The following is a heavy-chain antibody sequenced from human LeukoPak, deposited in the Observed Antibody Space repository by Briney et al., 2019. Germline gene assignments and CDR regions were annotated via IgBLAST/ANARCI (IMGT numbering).Heavy chain of an antibody. V-gene: IGHV4-34*01. CDR2: INHSGST. D-gene: IGHD3-10*01. CDR3: ARGSSGSYL. CDR1: GGSFSGYY. J-gene: IGHJ4*02. Sequence: SETLSLTCAVYGGSFSGYYWSWIRQPPGKGLEWIGEINHSGSTNYNPSLKSRVTISVDTSKNQFPLKLSSVTAADTAVYYCARGSSGSYLWGQGTLVTVSS.